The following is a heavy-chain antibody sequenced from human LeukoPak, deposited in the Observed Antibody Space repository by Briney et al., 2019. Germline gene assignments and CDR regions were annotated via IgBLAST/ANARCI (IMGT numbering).Heavy chain of an antibody. Sequence: PSETLSLTCAVYGGSFSGYYWSWIRQPPGKGLEWIGEINHSGSTNYNPSLKSRVTISVDTSKNQFSLKLSSVTAADTAMYYCARLGGGYSSGWYPVDYWGQGTLVTVSS. J-gene: IGHJ4*02. CDR1: GGSFSGYY. CDR2: INHSGST. CDR3: ARLGGGYSSGWYPVDY. V-gene: IGHV4-34*01. D-gene: IGHD6-19*01.